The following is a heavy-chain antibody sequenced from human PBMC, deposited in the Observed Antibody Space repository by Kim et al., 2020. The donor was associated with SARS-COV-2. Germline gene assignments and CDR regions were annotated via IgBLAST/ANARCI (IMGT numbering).Heavy chain of an antibody. D-gene: IGHD1-26*01. Sequence: KSDGGTTDYAAPVRGRFTISRDDSKNTLYLQLNSLETEDTAVYYCTELNFWGQGTLVTVSS. CDR3: TELNF. CDR2: KSDGGTT. V-gene: IGHV3-15*01. J-gene: IGHJ4*02.